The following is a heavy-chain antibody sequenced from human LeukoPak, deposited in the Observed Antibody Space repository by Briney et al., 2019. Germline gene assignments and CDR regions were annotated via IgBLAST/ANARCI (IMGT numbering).Heavy chain of an antibody. CDR2: IYYSGST. V-gene: IGHV4-31*03. D-gene: IGHD2-21*02. CDR3: ARGRMLAYCGGDCYSWFDP. Sequence: PSETLSLTCTVSGGSISSGGYYWSWIRQHPGKGLEWIGYIYYSGSTYYNPSLKSRVTISVDTSKNQFSLKLSSVTAADTAVYYCARGRMLAYCGGDCYSWFDPWGQGTLVTVSS. CDR1: GGSISSGGYY. J-gene: IGHJ5*02.